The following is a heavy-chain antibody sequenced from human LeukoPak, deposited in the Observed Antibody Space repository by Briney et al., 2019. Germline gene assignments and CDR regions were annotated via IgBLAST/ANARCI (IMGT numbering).Heavy chain of an antibody. D-gene: IGHD6-19*01. CDR3: ARKIAVAGKHYFDY. CDR2: ISSSGSTI. J-gene: IGHJ4*02. CDR1: GFTFSSYE. V-gene: IGHV3-48*03. Sequence: GGSLTLSCAASGFTFSSYEMNWVRQAPGKGLEWVSYISSSGSTIYYADSVKGRFTISRDNAKNSLYLQMNSLRAEDTAVYYCARKIAVAGKHYFDYWGQGTLVTVSS.